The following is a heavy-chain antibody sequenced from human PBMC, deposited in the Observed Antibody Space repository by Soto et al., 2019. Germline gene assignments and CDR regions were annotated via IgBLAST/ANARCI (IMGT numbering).Heavy chain of an antibody. J-gene: IGHJ6*02. CDR2: IYYSGST. Sequence: SETLSLTCTVSGGSISSYYWSWIRQPPGKGLEWIGYIYYSGSTNYNPSLKSRVTISVDTSKNQFSLKLSSVTAADTAVYYCARAYSSGYYERYYYGMDVWGQGTTVTVSS. D-gene: IGHD3-22*01. V-gene: IGHV4-59*01. CDR1: GGSISSYY. CDR3: ARAYSSGYYERYYYGMDV.